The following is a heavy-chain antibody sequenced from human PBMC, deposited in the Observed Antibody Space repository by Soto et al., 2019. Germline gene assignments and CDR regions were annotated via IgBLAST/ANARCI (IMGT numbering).Heavy chain of an antibody. CDR2: IWYDGSNK. V-gene: IGHV3-33*01. D-gene: IGHD2-2*01. Sequence: QVQLVESGGGVVQPGRSLRLSCAASGFTFSSYGMHWVRQAPGKGLEWVAVIWYDGSNKYYADSVKGRFTISRDNSKNTQYLQMNSLRAEDTAVYYCARDKVVVVPASPGWNYYYYMDVWGKGTTVTVSS. CDR1: GFTFSSYG. CDR3: ARDKVVVVPASPGWNYYYYMDV. J-gene: IGHJ6*03.